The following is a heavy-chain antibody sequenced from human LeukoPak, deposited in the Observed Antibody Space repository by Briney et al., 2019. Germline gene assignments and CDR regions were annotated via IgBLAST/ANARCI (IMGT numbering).Heavy chain of an antibody. Sequence: GGSLRLSCAASGLTFNTYAMHWVRQAPGKGLEWVAVMTYDGSDVYYANSVKGRFTISRDNSKNTLYLQMNSLRAEDTAVYYCARDQSPKWGSGERYFDYWGLGTLVTVSS. CDR1: GLTFNTYA. D-gene: IGHD7-27*01. V-gene: IGHV3-33*01. CDR2: MTYDGSDV. J-gene: IGHJ4*02. CDR3: ARDQSPKWGSGERYFDY.